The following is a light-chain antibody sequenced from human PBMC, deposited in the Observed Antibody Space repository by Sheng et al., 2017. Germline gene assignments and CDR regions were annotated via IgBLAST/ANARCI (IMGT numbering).Light chain of an antibody. CDR2: EGS. J-gene: IGLJ1*01. CDR3: SSYAGSNNSYV. V-gene: IGLV2-14*02. Sequence: QSALTQPASVSGSPGQSITISCSGTSSDVGNHNLVSWYQHHPGKAPKLMIYEGSKRPSGVSNRFSGSKSGNTASLTISGLQAEDEADYYCSSYAGSNNSYVFGTGTKVTVL. CDR1: SSDVGNHNL.